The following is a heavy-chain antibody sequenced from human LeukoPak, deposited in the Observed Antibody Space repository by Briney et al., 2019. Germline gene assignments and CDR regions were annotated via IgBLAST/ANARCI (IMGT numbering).Heavy chain of an antibody. CDR3: AKDIGGSYYSLGAFDI. CDR1: GFTFDDYA. Sequence: GGSLRLSCAASGFTFDDYAMHWVRQAPGKGLEWVSGISWNSGSIGYADSVKGRFTISRDNAKNSLYLQMNSLRAEDMALYYCAKDIGGSYYSLGAFDIWGQGTMVTVSS. V-gene: IGHV3-9*03. CDR2: ISWNSGSI. J-gene: IGHJ3*02. D-gene: IGHD1-26*01.